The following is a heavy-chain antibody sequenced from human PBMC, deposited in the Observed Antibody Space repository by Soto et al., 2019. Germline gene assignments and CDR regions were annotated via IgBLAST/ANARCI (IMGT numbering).Heavy chain of an antibody. D-gene: IGHD3-9*01. CDR3: AKDRGAWDRLFDY. CDR1: GFIFSSYA. Sequence: GSLRLSVAASGFIFSSYAMNWVRQAPGKGLEWVSAISGSGGSTYYADSVKGRFTISRDNSKNTLYLQVNSLRAEDTAVYFYAKDRGAWDRLFDYWGQGALVTVSS. CDR2: ISGSGGST. V-gene: IGHV3-23*01. J-gene: IGHJ4*02.